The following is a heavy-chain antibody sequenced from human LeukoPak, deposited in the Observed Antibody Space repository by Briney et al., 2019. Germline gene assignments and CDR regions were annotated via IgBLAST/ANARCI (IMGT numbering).Heavy chain of an antibody. CDR2: IIPIFDTT. Sequence: GASVKVSCKASGGTFSSYAISWVRQAPGQGLEWMGGIIPIFDTTNYAQKFQGRVTISADDSTSTAYMELSSLRSEDTAVYYCATTPKIRYFDWLGASDAFDVWGQGTMVTVSS. CDR3: ATTPKIRYFDWLGASDAFDV. D-gene: IGHD3-9*01. J-gene: IGHJ3*01. CDR1: GGTFSSYA. V-gene: IGHV1-69*13.